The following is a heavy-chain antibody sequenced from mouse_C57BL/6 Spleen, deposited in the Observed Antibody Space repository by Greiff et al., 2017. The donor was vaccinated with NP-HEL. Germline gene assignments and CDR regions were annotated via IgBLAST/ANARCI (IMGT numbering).Heavy chain of an antibody. D-gene: IGHD2-14*01. CDR2: IYPGSGST. V-gene: IGHV1-55*01. CDR1: GYTFTSYW. J-gene: IGHJ1*03. CDR3: ARSVEYDGDDWYFDV. Sequence: QVQLQQPGAELVKPGASVKMSCKASGYTFTSYWITWVKQRPGQGLEWIGDIYPGSGSTNYNEKFKSKATLTVDTSSSTAYMQLSSLTSEDSAVYYCARSVEYDGDDWYFDVWGTGTTVTVSS.